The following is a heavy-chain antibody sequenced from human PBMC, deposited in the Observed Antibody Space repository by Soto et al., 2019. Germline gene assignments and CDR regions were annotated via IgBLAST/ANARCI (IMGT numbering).Heavy chain of an antibody. CDR1: GGSISSYY. Sequence: SETLSLTCTVSGGSISSYYWSWIRQPPGKGLEWIGYIYDSGSTNYNPSLKSRVTISVDTSKNQFSLKLSSVTAADTAVYYCARDRHILTGYYNLANPPRFDPWGQGTLVTVSS. J-gene: IGHJ5*02. V-gene: IGHV4-59*12. CDR2: IYDSGST. CDR3: ARDRHILTGYYNLANPPRFDP. D-gene: IGHD3-9*01.